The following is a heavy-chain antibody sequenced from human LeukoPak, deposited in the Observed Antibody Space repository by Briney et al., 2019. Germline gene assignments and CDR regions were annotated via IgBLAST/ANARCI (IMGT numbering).Heavy chain of an antibody. J-gene: IGHJ4*02. CDR2: IYYSGST. D-gene: IGHD3-3*01. Sequence: SETLSLTCNVSGGSISGYHWSWIRQPPGKGLEWIGYIYYSGSTNYNPSLKSRVTISVDTSKNQFSLKLSSVTAADTAVYYCARGNDFWSGYPYYFDYWGQGTLVTVSS. CDR1: GGSISGYH. CDR3: ARGNDFWSGYPYYFDY. V-gene: IGHV4-59*01.